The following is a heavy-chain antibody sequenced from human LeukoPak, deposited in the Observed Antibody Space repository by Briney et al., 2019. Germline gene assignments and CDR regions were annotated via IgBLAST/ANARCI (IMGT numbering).Heavy chain of an antibody. CDR1: GYTSTRPD. D-gene: IGHD2-21*01. CDR3: ARYTIANGFDM. CDR2: MNPSDQT. Sequence: ASVKVSCKAAGYTSTRPDINWVRQATGKGLEWLGWMNPSDQTGYAQNFQGRLTFTRDISRNTAHMELSSLTPDDTAVYFCARYTIANGFDMWGQGTMVTVSS. J-gene: IGHJ3*02. V-gene: IGHV1-8*01.